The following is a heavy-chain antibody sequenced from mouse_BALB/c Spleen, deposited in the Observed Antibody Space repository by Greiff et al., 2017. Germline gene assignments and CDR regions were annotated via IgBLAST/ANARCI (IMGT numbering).Heavy chain of an antibody. D-gene: IGHD4-1*01. CDR3: ARDRGNWDLYSYAMDD. CDR1: GFSLTSYG. V-gene: IGHV2-9*02. CDR2: IWAGGST. J-gene: IGHJ4*01. Sequence: QVQLKESGPGLVAPSQSLSITCTVSGFSLTSYGVHWVRQPPGKGLEWLGVIWAGGSTNYTSALMSRLRISKDNSKRQVCLKMNCLQTDDTAMYYCARDRGNWDLYSYAMDDWGQGTSVTVSS.